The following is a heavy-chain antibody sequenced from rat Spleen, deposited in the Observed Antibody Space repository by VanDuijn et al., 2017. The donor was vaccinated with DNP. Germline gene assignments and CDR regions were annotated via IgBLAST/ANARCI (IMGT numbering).Heavy chain of an antibody. CDR2: ISSGGST. Sequence: QVQLKESGPGLVQPSQTLSLTCTVSGFSLTNYGVSWVRQPPGKGLEWIAAISSGGSTYYNSALKSRLSISRDTSKSQVFLKMNSLQTEDTAIYFCTRDSSYIYPFAYWGQGTLVTVSS. J-gene: IGHJ3*01. CDR1: GFSLTNYG. D-gene: IGHD1-2*01. V-gene: IGHV2S12*01. CDR3: TRDSSYIYPFAY.